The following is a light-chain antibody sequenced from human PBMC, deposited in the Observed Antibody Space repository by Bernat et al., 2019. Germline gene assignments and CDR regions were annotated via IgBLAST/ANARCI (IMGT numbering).Light chain of an antibody. CDR3: KSYDSSVWV. CDR1: SGSIAGNY. CDR2: EDN. J-gene: IGLJ3*02. V-gene: IGLV6-57*04. Sequence: NFMLTQPHSVSESPGKTVTISCSRSSGSIAGNYVQWYQQRPGSAPTTVMYEDNQRPYGVPDRFSGSIDRSSNSASLTISGLKTEDEADYYSKSYDSSVWVFGGGTKLTV.